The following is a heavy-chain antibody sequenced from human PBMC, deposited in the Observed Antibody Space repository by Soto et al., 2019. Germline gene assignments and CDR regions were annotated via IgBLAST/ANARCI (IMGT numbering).Heavy chain of an antibody. CDR1: GYRFTSYG. D-gene: IGHD6-13*01. V-gene: IGHV1-18*01. CDR2: ISAHNGNT. Sequence: ASVNVSCKASGYRFTSYGISWVRQAPGQGLEWMGWISAHNGNTKYAQKLQGRVTMTTDTSTSTAYMELRSLRSDDTAVYYCARDPRIATIDWFDPWGQGTLVTVSS. CDR3: ARDPRIATIDWFDP. J-gene: IGHJ5*02.